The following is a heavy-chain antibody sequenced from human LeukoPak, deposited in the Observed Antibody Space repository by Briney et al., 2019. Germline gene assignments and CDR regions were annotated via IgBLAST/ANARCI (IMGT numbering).Heavy chain of an antibody. CDR3: ANWFDP. V-gene: IGHV3-23*01. J-gene: IGHJ5*02. CDR2: ISDSGGST. Sequence: GESVTLSCAVSGSTLSNYGMIWVRQAPGKGLEWVATISDSGGSTYYADSVKGRFTISRDNSKNTLYLQMNSLRAEDTAVYYCANWFDPWGQGTLVTVSS. CDR1: GSTLSNYG.